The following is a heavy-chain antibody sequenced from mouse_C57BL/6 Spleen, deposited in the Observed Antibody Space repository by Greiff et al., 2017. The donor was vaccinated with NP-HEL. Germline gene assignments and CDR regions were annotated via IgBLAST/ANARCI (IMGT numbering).Heavy chain of an antibody. CDR2: INPSSGYT. V-gene: IGHV1-4*01. CDR1: GYTFTSYT. Sequence: ESGAELARPGASVKMSCKASGYTFTSYTMHWVKQRPGQGLEWIGYINPSSGYTKYNQKFKDKATLTADKSSSTAYMQLSSLTSEDSAVYYCAREGRDFDYWGQGTTLTVSS. CDR3: AREGRDFDY. J-gene: IGHJ2*01.